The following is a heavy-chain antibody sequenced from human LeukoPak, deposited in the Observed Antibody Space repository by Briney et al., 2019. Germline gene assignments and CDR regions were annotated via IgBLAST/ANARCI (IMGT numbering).Heavy chain of an antibody. CDR3: IKDMGFDLLKDAFHV. CDR2: ISWDSGSQ. CDR1: GFSLDDYA. D-gene: IGHD3-9*01. Sequence: GGSLRLSCVGSGFSLDDYATHWVRQVPGKGLEWVSSISWDSGSQAYADSVRGRFTISRDNAKNSLYLQMNSLRPEDTAFYYCIKDMGFDLLKDAFHVWGQGTLVTVSS. V-gene: IGHV3-9*01. J-gene: IGHJ3*01.